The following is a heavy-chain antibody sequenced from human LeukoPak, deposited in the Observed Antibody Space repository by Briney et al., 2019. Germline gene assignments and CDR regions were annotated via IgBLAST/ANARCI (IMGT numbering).Heavy chain of an antibody. V-gene: IGHV1-46*01. CDR1: GYTFTSYY. CDR3: ARDGGYYDSSGYLFSAYAFDI. Sequence: ASVKVSCKASGYTFTSYYMHWVRQAPGQGLEWMGIINPSGGSTSYAQKFQGRVTMTRDMSTSTVYMELSSLRSEDTAVYYCARDGGYYDSSGYLFSAYAFDIWGQGTMVTVSS. CDR2: INPSGGST. D-gene: IGHD3-22*01. J-gene: IGHJ3*02.